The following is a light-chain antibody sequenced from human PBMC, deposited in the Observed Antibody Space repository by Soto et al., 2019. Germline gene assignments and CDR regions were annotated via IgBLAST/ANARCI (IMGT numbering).Light chain of an antibody. CDR2: GAS. J-gene: IGKJ5*01. Sequence: EIVMTQSPATMSVSPGERATLSCRASQSVSSNLAWYQQKPGQAPRLLIYGASTRATDIPARFTCSGSGTEFTLTSSSLQSEDFAVSYCQPYNNWPPTFGQGTRLEIK. CDR1: QSVSSN. V-gene: IGKV3-15*01. CDR3: QPYNNWPPT.